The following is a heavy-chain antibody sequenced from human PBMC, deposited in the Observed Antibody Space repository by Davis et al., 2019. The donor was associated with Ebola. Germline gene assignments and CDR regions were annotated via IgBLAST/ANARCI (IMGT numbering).Heavy chain of an antibody. CDR2: IKQDGSEK. CDR3: ARVLGYCSSTSCYDWFDP. CDR1: GFTFSSYW. D-gene: IGHD2-2*01. J-gene: IGHJ5*02. V-gene: IGHV3-7*03. Sequence: GGSLRLSCAASGFTFSSYWMSWVRQAPGKGLEWVANIKQDGSEKYYVDSVKGRFTISRDNAKNSLYLQMNSLRAEDTALYHCARVLGYCSSTSCYDWFDPWGQGTLVTVSS.